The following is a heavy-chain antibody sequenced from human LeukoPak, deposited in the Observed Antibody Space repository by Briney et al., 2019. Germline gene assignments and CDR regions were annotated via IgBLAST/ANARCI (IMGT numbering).Heavy chain of an antibody. CDR2: ISSSGSTI. D-gene: IGHD5-18*01. J-gene: IGHJ6*04. CDR3: ARDKGDGLQLWSYYYYGMDV. V-gene: IGHV3-48*03. CDR1: GFTFSSYE. Sequence: GGSLRLSCAASGFTFSSYEMNWVRQAPGKGLEWVSYISSSGSTIYYADSVKGRFTISRDNAKNSLCLQMNSLRAEDTAVYYCARDKGDGLQLWSYYYYGMDVWGKGTTVTVSS.